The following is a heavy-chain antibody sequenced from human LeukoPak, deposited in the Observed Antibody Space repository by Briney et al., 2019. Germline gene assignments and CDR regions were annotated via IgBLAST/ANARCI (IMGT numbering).Heavy chain of an antibody. Sequence: ASVKVSCKASGYTFTGYYMHWVRQAPGQGLEWMGWINPNSGGTNYAQKFQGRVTMTRDTSISTAYMELSRLRSDDTAVYYCARVLRSIAAEADAFDIWGQGTMVTVSS. CDR2: INPNSGGT. D-gene: IGHD6-25*01. CDR1: GYTFTGYY. V-gene: IGHV1-2*02. J-gene: IGHJ3*02. CDR3: ARVLRSIAAEADAFDI.